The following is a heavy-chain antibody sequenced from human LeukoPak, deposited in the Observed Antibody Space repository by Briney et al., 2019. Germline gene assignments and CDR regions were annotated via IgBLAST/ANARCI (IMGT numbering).Heavy chain of an antibody. V-gene: IGHV4-59*01. Sequence: SETLSLTYTVSGGSISSYYWSWIRQPPGTGLEWIGYIYYSGSTNYNPSLTSRVTISVDTSKNQFSLKLSSVTAADTAVYYCARGGCSSTSCYVYYYYYYYMDVWGKGTTVTVSS. J-gene: IGHJ6*03. D-gene: IGHD2-2*01. CDR3: ARGGCSSTSCYVYYYYYYYMDV. CDR2: IYYSGST. CDR1: GGSISSYY.